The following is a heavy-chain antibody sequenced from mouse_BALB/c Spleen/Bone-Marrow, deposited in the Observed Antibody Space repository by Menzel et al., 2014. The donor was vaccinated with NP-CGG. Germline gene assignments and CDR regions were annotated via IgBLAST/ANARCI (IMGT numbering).Heavy chain of an antibody. D-gene: IGHD2-4*01. Sequence: VQLKESGPELVKPGASVKMSCKASGYTFTSYVMHWVKQKPGQGLEWIGYINPYDDGTKYNEKFKGKATLTSDKSSSTAYMELSSLTSEDSAVYYCARVDYDRGYAMDYWGQGTSVTVSS. V-gene: IGHV1-14*01. CDR2: INPYDDGT. CDR3: ARVDYDRGYAMDY. J-gene: IGHJ4*01. CDR1: GYTFTSYV.